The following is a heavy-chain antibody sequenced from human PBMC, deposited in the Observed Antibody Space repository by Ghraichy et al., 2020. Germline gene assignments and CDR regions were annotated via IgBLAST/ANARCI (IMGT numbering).Heavy chain of an antibody. D-gene: IGHD3-10*01. V-gene: IGHV2-70*11. Sequence: SGPTLVKPTQTLTLTCTFSGFSLSTSGMCVSWIRQPPGKALEWLARIDWDDDKYYRTSLKTRLTISKDTSKNQVVLTMTNMDPVDTATYYCARGGSGSYYDAFDIWGQGTMVTVSS. CDR2: IDWDDDK. CDR3: ARGGSGSYYDAFDI. J-gene: IGHJ3*02. CDR1: GFSLSTSGMC.